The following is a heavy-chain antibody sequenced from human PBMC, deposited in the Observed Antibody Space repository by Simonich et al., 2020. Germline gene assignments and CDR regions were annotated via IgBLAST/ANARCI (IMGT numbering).Heavy chain of an antibody. V-gene: IGHV1-2*02. CDR1: GYTFTCYY. D-gene: IGHD7-27*01. CDR3: ARGALTGDYYYMDV. J-gene: IGHJ6*03. Sequence: QVQLVQSGAEVKKPGASVKVSCKASGYTFTCYYMHWVRQAPGPGLEWRGWANPNKGGTNYEQKVQGRVTMTRDTSISTAYMELSRLRSDDTAVEYCARGALTGDYYYMDVWGKGTTVTVSS. CDR2: ANPNKGGT.